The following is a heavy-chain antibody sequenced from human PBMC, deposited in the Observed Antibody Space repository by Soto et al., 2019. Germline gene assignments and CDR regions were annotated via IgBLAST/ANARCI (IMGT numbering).Heavy chain of an antibody. V-gene: IGHV4-31*03. CDR3: ARTQYGSSWYWFDP. CDR2: IYYSGST. J-gene: IGHJ5*02. Sequence: PSETLSLTCTVSGGPISSGGYYWSWIRQHPGKGLEWIGYIYYSGSTYYNTSLKSRVNISVDTSKNQFSLKLSSVTAADTAVYYCARTQYGSSWYWFDPWGQGTLVTVSS. D-gene: IGHD6-13*01. CDR1: GGPISSGGYY.